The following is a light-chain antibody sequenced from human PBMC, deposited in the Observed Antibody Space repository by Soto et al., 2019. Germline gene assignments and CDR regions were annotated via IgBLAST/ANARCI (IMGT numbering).Light chain of an antibody. J-gene: IGKJ1*01. Sequence: QMTQSPSTLSASVGDRVTIHGWASQSVGSWLAGHQQKAGRAPKVLVYKASSLQHGVPSRFSGSGSGTEFTLTISSLQPDDVATYFCQQYSRYPWTFGQGTKVEIK. CDR3: QQYSRYPWT. CDR2: KAS. V-gene: IGKV1-5*03. CDR1: QSVGSW.